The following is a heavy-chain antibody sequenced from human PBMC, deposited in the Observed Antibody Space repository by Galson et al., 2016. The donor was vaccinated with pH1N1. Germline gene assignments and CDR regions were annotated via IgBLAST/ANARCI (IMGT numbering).Heavy chain of an antibody. Sequence: SVKVSCKASGVTFSTFAITWVRQAPGQGLEWMGRIIPILGMTNYAQRFHGRVTITADTSTYTAYMELSSLRSDATAMYYCARDRHYGDDRAFDHWGQGTLVTVSS. CDR3: ARDRHYGDDRAFDH. V-gene: IGHV1-69*04. D-gene: IGHD5-12*01. J-gene: IGHJ4*02. CDR1: GVTFSTFA. CDR2: IIPILGMT.